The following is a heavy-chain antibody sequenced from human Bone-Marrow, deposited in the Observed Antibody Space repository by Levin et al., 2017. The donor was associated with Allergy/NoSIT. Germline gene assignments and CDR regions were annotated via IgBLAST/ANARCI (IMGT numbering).Heavy chain of an antibody. D-gene: IGHD1-7*01. V-gene: IGHV1-58*01. CDR1: GFTFTSSA. J-gene: IGHJ6*02. CDR3: AADPEANWNYGWYYYYGMDV. CDR2: IVVGSGNT. Sequence: SVKVSCKASGFTFTSSAVQWVRQARGQRLEWIGWIVVGSGNTNYAQKFQERVTITRDMSTSTAYMELSSLRSEDTAVYYCAADPEANWNYGWYYYYGMDVWGQGTTVTVSS.